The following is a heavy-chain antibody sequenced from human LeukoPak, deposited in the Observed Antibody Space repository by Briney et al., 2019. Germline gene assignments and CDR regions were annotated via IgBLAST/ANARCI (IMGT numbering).Heavy chain of an antibody. CDR3: ARGYSYGLFDY. V-gene: IGHV4-59*01. CDR2: IHYSGST. Sequence: ASETLSLTCTVSGDSISSYYWSWIRQPPGKGLEWIGYIHYSGSTSYNPSLKSRVTISVDTSKNQFSLKLSSVTAADTAVYYCARGYSYGLFDYWGQGTLVTVSS. CDR1: GDSISSYY. J-gene: IGHJ4*02. D-gene: IGHD5-18*01.